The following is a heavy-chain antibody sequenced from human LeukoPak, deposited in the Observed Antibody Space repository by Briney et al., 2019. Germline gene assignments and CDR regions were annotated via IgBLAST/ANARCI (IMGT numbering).Heavy chain of an antibody. D-gene: IGHD6-13*01. CDR1: GGSISSGGYY. Sequence: PSETLSLTCTVSGGSISSGGYYWSWIRQHPGKGLEWIGYIYYSGSTYYNPSLKSRVTISADTSKNQFSLKLSSVTAADTAVYFCARARSAADNFDFWGQGTLVTVSS. V-gene: IGHV4-31*03. CDR2: IYYSGST. J-gene: IGHJ4*02. CDR3: ARARSAADNFDF.